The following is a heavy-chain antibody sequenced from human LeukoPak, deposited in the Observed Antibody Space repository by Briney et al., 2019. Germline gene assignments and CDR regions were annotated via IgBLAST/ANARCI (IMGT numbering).Heavy chain of an antibody. Sequence: PGRSLRLSCAASGFTFSSYAMHWVRQAPGKGLEWVAVISYDGSNKYYADPVKGRFTISRDNSKNTLYLQMNSLRAEDTAVYYCAREDAFDIWGQGTMVTVSS. CDR3: AREDAFDI. CDR2: ISYDGSNK. J-gene: IGHJ3*02. V-gene: IGHV3-30-3*01. CDR1: GFTFSSYA.